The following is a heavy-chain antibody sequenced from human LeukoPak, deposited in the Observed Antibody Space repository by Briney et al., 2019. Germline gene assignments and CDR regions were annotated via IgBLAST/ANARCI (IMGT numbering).Heavy chain of an antibody. CDR3: ASTGRRAAAFDY. Sequence: PGGSLRLSCAASGFTFSSYWMTWVRQAPGKGLEWVANINDDGSDANYVDSVKGRFTISRDNAKNSLYLQMNSLRAEDTAVYYCASTGRRAAAFDYWGQGTLVTVSS. J-gene: IGHJ4*02. CDR2: INDDGSDA. V-gene: IGHV3-7*01. CDR1: GFTFSSYW. D-gene: IGHD6-13*01.